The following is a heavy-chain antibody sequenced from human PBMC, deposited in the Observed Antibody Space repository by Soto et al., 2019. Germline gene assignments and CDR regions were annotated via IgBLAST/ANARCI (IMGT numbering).Heavy chain of an antibody. CDR3: AREGGRGMDV. CDR2: MNPSSANP. V-gene: IGHV1-8*01. J-gene: IGHJ6*02. Sequence: QVQLVQSGAEVKKPGASVKVSCKASGYTFTSYDINWVRQANGQGLEWMGWMNPSSANPGYAQKFQGRVTMTRNTATGTVYKELSSVRSEDTAVDYYAREGGRGMDVWGQGTTVTVSS. CDR1: GYTFTSYD. D-gene: IGHD3-16*01.